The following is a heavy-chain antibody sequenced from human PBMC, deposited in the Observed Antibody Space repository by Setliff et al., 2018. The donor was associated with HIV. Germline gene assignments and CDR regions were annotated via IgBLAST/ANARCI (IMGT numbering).Heavy chain of an antibody. CDR3: AKGGYGGAYYVAGY. CDR2: IYKAGKT. CDR1: GFRVTDTY. Sequence: PGGSLRLSCEASGFRVTDTYMAWVRQAPGKGLEWVTRIYKAGKTYYADFVKGRFTIARDDTKNTVSLQMTNLEPGDTAMYYCAKGGYGGAYYVAGYWGQGTKVTVSS. D-gene: IGHD5-18*01. J-gene: IGHJ4*02. V-gene: IGHV3-53*01.